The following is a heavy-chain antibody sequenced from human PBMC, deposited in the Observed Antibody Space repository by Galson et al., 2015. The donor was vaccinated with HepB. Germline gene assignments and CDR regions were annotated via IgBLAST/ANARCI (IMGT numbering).Heavy chain of an antibody. D-gene: IGHD2-2*02. CDR1: GGTFSSYA. V-gene: IGHV1-69*04. CDR2: IIPILGIA. CDR3: ARDAPRYCSSTSCYRNRWFDP. Sequence: SVKVSCKASGGTFSSYAISWVRQAPGQGLERMGRIIPILGIANYAQKFQGRVTITADKSTSTAYMELSSLRSEDTAVYYCARDAPRYCSSTSCYRNRWFDPWGQGTLVTVSS. J-gene: IGHJ5*02.